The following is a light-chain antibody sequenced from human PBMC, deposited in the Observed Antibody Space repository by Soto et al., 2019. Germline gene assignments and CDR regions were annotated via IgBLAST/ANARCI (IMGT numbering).Light chain of an antibody. CDR3: QQRSNWHTVT. J-gene: IGKJ4*01. V-gene: IGKV3-11*01. CDR2: DAS. CDR1: QSINSH. Sequence: EIVLTQSPTTLSLSPGSRCTLSCRASQSINSHLAWYRQKPGQAPSLLIYDASNRATGIPARFSGSGSATDFTLTISSLEPEDFGVYYCQQRSNWHTVTFGGGTQVDI.